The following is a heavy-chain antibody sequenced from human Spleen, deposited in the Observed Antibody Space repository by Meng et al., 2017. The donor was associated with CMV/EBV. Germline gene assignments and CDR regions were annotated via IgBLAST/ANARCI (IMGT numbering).Heavy chain of an antibody. V-gene: IGHV1-69*05. J-gene: IGHJ1*01. CDR2: IIPIFGTP. D-gene: IGHD6-6*01. CDR1: GGNFRSYA. Sequence: KASGGNFRSYAISWVRQAPGQGLEWMGGIIPIFGTPNYAQKFQGRVRITTDESTSTAYMELSSLRSEDTAVYYCARDSRALVQDHFQHWGQGTLVTVSS. CDR3: ARDSRALVQDHFQH.